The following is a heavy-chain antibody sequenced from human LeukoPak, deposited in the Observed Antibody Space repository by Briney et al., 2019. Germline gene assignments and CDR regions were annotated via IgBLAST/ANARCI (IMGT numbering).Heavy chain of an antibody. V-gene: IGHV3-21*01. D-gene: IGHD3-10*01. Sequence: PGGSLRLSCAASGFNSSTYSMNWVRQAPGKGLEWLSSISSRSSYIYSADSVKGRFTISRDNAKNSLYLQMNSLRAEDTAVYYCARDYYYVSGSFDAFDIWGQGTMVTVSS. CDR2: ISSRSSYI. CDR3: ARDYYYVSGSFDAFDI. CDR1: GFNSSTYS. J-gene: IGHJ3*02.